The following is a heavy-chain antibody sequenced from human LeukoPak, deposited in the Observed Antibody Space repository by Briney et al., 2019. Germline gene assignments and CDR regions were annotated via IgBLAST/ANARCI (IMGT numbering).Heavy chain of an antibody. CDR1: GGSFSGYY. D-gene: IGHD2-15*01. CDR2: INHSGST. Sequence: PSETLSLTCAVYGGSFSGYYWSWIRQPPGKGLEWIGEINHSGSTNYNPSLKSRVTISVDTSKNQFSLKLSSVTAADTAVYYCARLAPGYCSGGSCRQRVWFDPWGQGTLVTVSS. J-gene: IGHJ5*02. CDR3: ARLAPGYCSGGSCRQRVWFDP. V-gene: IGHV4-34*01.